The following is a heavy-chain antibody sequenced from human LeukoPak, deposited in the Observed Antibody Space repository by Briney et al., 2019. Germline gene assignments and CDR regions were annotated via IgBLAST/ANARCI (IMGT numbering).Heavy chain of an antibody. V-gene: IGHV3-23*01. J-gene: IGHJ4*02. Sequence: PGESLRLSCAASGFTFSSYAMSWVRQAPGKGLEWVSAISGSGGSTYYADSVKGRFTISRDNSKNTLYLQMNSLRAEDMAVYYCAKIRPVTPVGDYFDYWGQGTLVTVSS. D-gene: IGHD3-3*01. CDR3: AKIRPVTPVGDYFDY. CDR2: ISGSGGST. CDR1: GFTFSSYA.